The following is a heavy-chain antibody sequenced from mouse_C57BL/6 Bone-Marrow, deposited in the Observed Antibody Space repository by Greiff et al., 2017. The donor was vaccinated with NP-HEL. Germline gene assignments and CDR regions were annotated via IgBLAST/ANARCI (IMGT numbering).Heavy chain of an antibody. Sequence: VQLQQSGPDLVKPGASVKISCKASGYTFTDYYMNWVKPSHGKSLEWIGDINPNNGGTRYNPTFKGKATLPVDKSSSTAYMELRRLTSEDSAVYYCESGLITTGGGDWYFDVWGTGTTVTVSS. CDR3: ESGLITTGGGDWYFDV. CDR2: INPNNGGT. CDR1: GYTFTDYY. D-gene: IGHD1-1*01. V-gene: IGHV1-26*01. J-gene: IGHJ1*03.